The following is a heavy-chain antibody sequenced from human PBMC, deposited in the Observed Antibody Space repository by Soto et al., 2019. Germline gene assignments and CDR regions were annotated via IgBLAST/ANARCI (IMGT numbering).Heavy chain of an antibody. Sequence: QVPLVQSGAEVKKPGASVKVSCKASGYSFTSHGISWVRQAPGQGLEWMAWISASNGDTNYAQKFQGRVTVTTETSASTGYMELRSLRSEDTAVYYCARMVRGSNIDYYHYMDVWGKGTTVTVSS. CDR2: ISASNGDT. D-gene: IGHD3-10*01. J-gene: IGHJ6*03. CDR1: GYSFTSHG. V-gene: IGHV1-18*01. CDR3: ARMVRGSNIDYYHYMDV.